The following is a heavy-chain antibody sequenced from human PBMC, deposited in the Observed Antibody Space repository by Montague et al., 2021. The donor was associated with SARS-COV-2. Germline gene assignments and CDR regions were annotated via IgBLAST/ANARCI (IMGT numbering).Heavy chain of an antibody. D-gene: IGHD6-13*01. CDR1: GGSISNSSCY. Sequence: SETLSLTCTVSGGSISNSSCYWGWIRQPPGKGLEWIGSIYYSGSTYYXPSLKSRVTISVDTSKNQFSLKLSSVTAADTAVYYCARVGRQQLVRLSGMDVWGQGTTVTVSS. CDR2: IYYSGST. J-gene: IGHJ6*02. V-gene: IGHV4-39*07. CDR3: ARVGRQQLVRLSGMDV.